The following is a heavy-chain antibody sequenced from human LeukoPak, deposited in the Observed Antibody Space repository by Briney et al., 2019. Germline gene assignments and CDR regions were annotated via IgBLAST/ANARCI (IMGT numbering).Heavy chain of an antibody. Sequence: GRSLRLSCAASGFNFGSYAMHWVRQAPDKGLQWVAVIWYDGSNKYYADSVKGRFTISRDSSKSTVFLQMNSLRIEDTGVYYCARGAHYGGNSPDYWGQGTLVTVSS. D-gene: IGHD4-23*01. CDR3: ARGAHYGGNSPDY. V-gene: IGHV3-30*04. CDR1: GFNFGSYA. CDR2: IWYDGSNK. J-gene: IGHJ4*02.